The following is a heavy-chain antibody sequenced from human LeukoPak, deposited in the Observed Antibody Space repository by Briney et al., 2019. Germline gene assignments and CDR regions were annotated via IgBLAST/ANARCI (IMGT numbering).Heavy chain of an antibody. CDR3: ARTRGYSSGWYGY. J-gene: IGHJ4*02. D-gene: IGHD6-19*01. Sequence: GRSLRLSCAASGFTFDDYAMHWVRQAPGKGLEWVANIKQDGSEKYYVDSVKGRFTISRDSAKNSLYLQMNSLRAEDTAVYYCARTRGYSSGWYGYWGQGTLVTVSS. V-gene: IGHV3-7*01. CDR1: GFTFDDYA. CDR2: IKQDGSEK.